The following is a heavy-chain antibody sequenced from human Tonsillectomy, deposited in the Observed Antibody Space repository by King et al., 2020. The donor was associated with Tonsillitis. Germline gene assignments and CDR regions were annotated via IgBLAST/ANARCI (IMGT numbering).Heavy chain of an antibody. D-gene: IGHD4-23*01. CDR1: GFTFTSYG. Sequence: VQLVESGGGVVQPGRSLRLSCAASGFTFTSYGIHWVRQAPGKGLEWVALIWYDGNIKYYADSVKGRFTFSRDNSKNTLYLQMNSLRAEETAVYYCARDFSVNPYFDYWGQGTLVTVSS. J-gene: IGHJ4*02. V-gene: IGHV3-33*01. CDR2: IWYDGNIK. CDR3: ARDFSVNPYFDY.